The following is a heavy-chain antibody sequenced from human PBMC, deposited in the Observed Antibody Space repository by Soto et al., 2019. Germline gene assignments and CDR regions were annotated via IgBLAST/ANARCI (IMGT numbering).Heavy chain of an antibody. J-gene: IGHJ4*02. Sequence: QVQLVQSGPEVKNPGASVRVSCVASGYAFTSYGVNWVRQAPGQGLEWMGWIAPHSGRTTYLPKFQGRVTMTADVSTNTAYIELRRLTSDDTAVYFCVRDRPNSNLDFWGQGTLITISS. CDR3: VRDRPNSNLDF. D-gene: IGHD2-8*01. CDR1: GYAFTSYG. CDR2: IAPHSGRT. V-gene: IGHV1-18*04.